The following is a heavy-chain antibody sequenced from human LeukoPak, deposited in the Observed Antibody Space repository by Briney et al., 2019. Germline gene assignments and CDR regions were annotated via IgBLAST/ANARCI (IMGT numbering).Heavy chain of an antibody. D-gene: IGHD6-19*01. CDR2: ISSSGSTK. J-gene: IGHJ4*02. CDR1: GFTSEFTFSDYE. V-gene: IGHV3-48*03. CDR3: ATMTVASAFDY. Sequence: SGGSLRLSCAVSGFTSEFTFSDYEMYWVRQAPGKGLELDSYISSSGSTKYYADSVKGRFTISRDNAKNSLFLQMNSLRAEDTAVYYCATMTVASAFDYWGQGSLVTVSS.